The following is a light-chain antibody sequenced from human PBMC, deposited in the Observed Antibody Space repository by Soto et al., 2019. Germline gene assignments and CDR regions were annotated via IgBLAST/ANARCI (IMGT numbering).Light chain of an antibody. Sequence: QSALTQPPSASGSPGQSVTISCTGTSSDVGAYKYVSWYQQYPGKAPKLMIYEVTKRLSGVPDRFSGSKSGNTASLTVSGLQAEDEADYYCTSYVGNDIWVFGGGTKLTVL. CDR2: EVT. CDR1: SSDVGAYKY. J-gene: IGLJ3*02. CDR3: TSYVGNDIWV. V-gene: IGLV2-8*01.